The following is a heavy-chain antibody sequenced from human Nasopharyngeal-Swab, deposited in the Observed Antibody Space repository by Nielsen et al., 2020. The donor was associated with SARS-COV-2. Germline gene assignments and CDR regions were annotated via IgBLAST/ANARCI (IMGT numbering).Heavy chain of an antibody. J-gene: IGHJ4*02. CDR2: IYTSGST. D-gene: IGHD3-10*01. Sequence: SETLSLTCTVSGGSISSYYWSWIRQPAGKGLEWIGRIYTSGSTNYNPSLKSRVTMSVDTSKNQFSLKLSSVTAADTAVYYCARGSLHYYGSGSYYSVLDYWGQGTLVTVSS. V-gene: IGHV4-4*07. CDR1: GGSISSYY. CDR3: ARGSLHYYGSGSYYSVLDY.